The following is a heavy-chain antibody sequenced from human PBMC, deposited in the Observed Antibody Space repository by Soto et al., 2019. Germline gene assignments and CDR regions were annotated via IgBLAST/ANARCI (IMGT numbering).Heavy chain of an antibody. D-gene: IGHD2-2*01. V-gene: IGHV3-9*01. CDR3: ARDESAGSSIRY. CDR1: GFTFDEYA. J-gene: IGHJ4*02. Sequence: GGSLRLSCAASGFTFDEYAMHWVRQAPGRGLEWVSGITWNSDKIGYPDSVKGRFSISRDNAKNSLFLQMNTLRAEDTAVYYCARDESAGSSIRYWGQGIPVTVSS. CDR2: ITWNSDKI.